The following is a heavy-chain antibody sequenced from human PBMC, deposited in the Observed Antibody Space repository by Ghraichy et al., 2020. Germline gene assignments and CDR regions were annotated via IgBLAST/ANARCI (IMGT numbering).Heavy chain of an antibody. Sequence: SETLSLTCTVSDSVVTSPHYWSWIRQSPGKGLEWIGFVHHGRSSHSNPSLGSRVTMSVDTSKNQFSLKLTSVTAADTAMYYCARGLNLGYCTTSTCPFWFFDLWGRATLVTVSS. CDR2: VHHGRSS. D-gene: IGHD2-8*01. V-gene: IGHV4-61*01. CDR3: ARGLNLGYCTTSTCPFWFFDL. J-gene: IGHJ2*01. CDR1: DSVVTSPHY.